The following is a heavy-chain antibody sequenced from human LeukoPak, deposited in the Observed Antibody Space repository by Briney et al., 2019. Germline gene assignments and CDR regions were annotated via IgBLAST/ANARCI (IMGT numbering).Heavy chain of an antibody. Sequence: GRSLRLSCAASGFTFSSYGMHWVRQAPGKGLEWVAVIWYDGSNKYYADSVKGRFTISRDNAKNTLYLQMNSLRAEDTAVYYCARDTADDAFDIWGQGTMVTVSS. CDR3: ARDTADDAFDI. CDR1: GFTFSSYG. J-gene: IGHJ3*02. V-gene: IGHV3-33*01. CDR2: IWYDGSNK.